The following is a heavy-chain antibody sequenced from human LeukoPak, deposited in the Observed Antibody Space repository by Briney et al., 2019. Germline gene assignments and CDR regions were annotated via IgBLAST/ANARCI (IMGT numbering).Heavy chain of an antibody. V-gene: IGHV5-51*01. Sequence: RGESLKISCKGSGYSFTSYWNGWVRQMPGKGLEWMGIIYPGDSDTRYSPSFQGQVTISADKSISTAYLQWSSLKASDTAMYYCARFKGSYYFSFDYWGQGTLATVSS. CDR2: IYPGDSDT. J-gene: IGHJ4*02. D-gene: IGHD1-26*01. CDR1: GYSFTSYW. CDR3: ARFKGSYYFSFDY.